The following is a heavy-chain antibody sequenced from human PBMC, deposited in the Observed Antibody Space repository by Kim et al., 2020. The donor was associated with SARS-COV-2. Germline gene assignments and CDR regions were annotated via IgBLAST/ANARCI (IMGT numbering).Heavy chain of an antibody. J-gene: IGHJ5*02. CDR1: GFTFSSYW. Sequence: GGSLRLSCAASGFTFSSYWMSWVRQAPGKGLMWVSRINSDGSSASHADSVKGRFTISRDNAKNTLYLQMNSLRVEDTAVYYCVRRGAPWGQGTLVTVSS. CDR2: INSDGSSA. CDR3: VRRGAP. D-gene: IGHD3-16*01. V-gene: IGHV3-74*01.